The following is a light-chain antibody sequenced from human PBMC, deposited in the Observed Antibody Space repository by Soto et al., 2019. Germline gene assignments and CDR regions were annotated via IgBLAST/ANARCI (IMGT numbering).Light chain of an antibody. CDR2: GAS. V-gene: IGKV3-20*01. CDR1: PSVLSSY. CDR3: KHCGSSSN. J-gene: IGKJ5*01. Sequence: EMVVTQSPGSLSVSPGESSTLSCMASPSVLSSYLAWYRQKPGEAPSLLICGASSRATGIPDRFSGSGSGTDFTLTISSQSDEDSADYCYKHCGSSSNFGQGTRVDIK.